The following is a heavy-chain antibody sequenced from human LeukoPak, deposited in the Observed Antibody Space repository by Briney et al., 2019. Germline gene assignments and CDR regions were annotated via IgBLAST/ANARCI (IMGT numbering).Heavy chain of an antibody. CDR3: AKAVLRFLEWSYFDC. D-gene: IGHD3-3*01. V-gene: IGHV3-23*01. CDR1: GFTFSNYG. Sequence: GGSLRLSCAASGFTFSNYGMSWVRQAPGKGLEWVSTISASAGSTYYADSVKGRFTISRDNSRNTLFLQMNSLRAEDTAVYHCAKAVLRFLEWSYFDCWGQGTLVTVSS. J-gene: IGHJ4*02. CDR2: ISASAGST.